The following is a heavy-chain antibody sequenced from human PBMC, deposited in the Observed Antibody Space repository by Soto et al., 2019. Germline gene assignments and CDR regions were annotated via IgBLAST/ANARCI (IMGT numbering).Heavy chain of an antibody. CDR3: AAGYFGVVIRGMDV. V-gene: IGHV1-58*01. D-gene: IGHD3-3*01. CDR2: IVVGSGNT. CDR1: GFTFTSSA. Sequence: SVKVSCKASGFTFTSSAVQWVRQARGQRLEWIGWIVVGSGNTNYAQKFQERVTITRDMSASTAYMELSSLRSEDTAVYYCAAGYFGVVIRGMDVWGQGTTVTVSS. J-gene: IGHJ6*02.